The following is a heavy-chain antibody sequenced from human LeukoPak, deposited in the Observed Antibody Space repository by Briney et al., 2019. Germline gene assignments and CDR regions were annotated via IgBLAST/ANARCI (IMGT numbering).Heavy chain of an antibody. D-gene: IGHD3-22*01. J-gene: IGHJ3*02. CDR3: ARARGRYYYDSSGYPEDI. Sequence: SQTLSLTCTVSGGSISSGSYYWSWIRQPAGKGLEWIGRIYTRGSTNYNPPLKSRVTISVDTSKNQFSLKLSSVTAADTAVYYCARARGRYYYDSSGYPEDIWGRGTMVTVSS. CDR1: GGSISSGSYY. CDR2: IYTRGST. V-gene: IGHV4-61*02.